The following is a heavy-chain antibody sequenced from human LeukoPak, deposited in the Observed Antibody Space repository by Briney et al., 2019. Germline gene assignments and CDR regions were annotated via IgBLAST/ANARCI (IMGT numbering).Heavy chain of an antibody. CDR3: AKGVVVAPDVTPFDY. J-gene: IGHJ4*02. V-gene: IGHV3-23*01. D-gene: IGHD2-2*01. Sequence: PGGSLRLSCAASGFTFSNYAMRWVRQAPGKGLEWVSGISGSGDSTYYADSVKGRFTISRDNSKNTLYLQMNSLRAEDTAVYYCAKGVVVAPDVTPFDYWGQGTLVTVSS. CDR1: GFTFSNYA. CDR2: ISGSGDST.